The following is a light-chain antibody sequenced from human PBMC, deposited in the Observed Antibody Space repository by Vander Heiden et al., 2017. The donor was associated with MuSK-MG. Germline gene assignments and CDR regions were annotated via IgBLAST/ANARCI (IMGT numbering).Light chain of an antibody. CDR1: QSISSY. V-gene: IGKV1-39*01. Sequence: DIQMTQYPSSLSASVGDRVTITCRASQSISSYLNWYQQKPGKAPKLLIYAASSLQSGVPSRFSGSGSGTDFTLTISSLQPEDFATYYCQQSDSTPYTFGQGTKLXIK. CDR2: AAS. J-gene: IGKJ2*01. CDR3: QQSDSTPYT.